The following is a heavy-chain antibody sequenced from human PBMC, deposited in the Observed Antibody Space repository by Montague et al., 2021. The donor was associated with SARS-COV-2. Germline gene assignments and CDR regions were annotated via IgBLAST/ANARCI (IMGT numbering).Heavy chain of an antibody. V-gene: IGHV4-34*01. J-gene: IGHJ3*01. Sequence: SETLSLTCAVYSGSFSDFYWTWIRQSPGKGLEWIGEINHTGSTNYNPSLKGRVTLSIDTSKNQFSLKLQSVTSADTAVYYCARGQVTISGVFIFIPASGHLDCWGQGTSVTVSS. CDR1: SGSFSDFY. CDR2: INHTGST. CDR3: ARGQVTISGVFIFIPASGHLDC. D-gene: IGHD3-3*01.